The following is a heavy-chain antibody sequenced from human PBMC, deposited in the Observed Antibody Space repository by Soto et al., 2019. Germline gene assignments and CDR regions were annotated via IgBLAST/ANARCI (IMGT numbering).Heavy chain of an antibody. CDR2: ISSSSSDI. J-gene: IGHJ4*02. D-gene: IGHD3-10*01. CDR1: GFTFSSYS. V-gene: IGHV3-21*04. Sequence: GGSLRLSCAASGFTFSSYSMNWVRQAPGKGLEWVSSISSSSSDIYYADSVKGRFTISRDNAKNTLYLQLNSLRPDDTAVYYCANAEMANKYGDKYWGQGTLVTVSS. CDR3: ANAEMANKYGDKY.